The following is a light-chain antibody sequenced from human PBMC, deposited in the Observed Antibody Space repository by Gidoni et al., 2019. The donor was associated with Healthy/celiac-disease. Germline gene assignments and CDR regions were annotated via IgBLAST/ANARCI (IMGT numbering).Light chain of an antibody. CDR1: SSDVGGYNY. Sequence: QSALTQPASVSGSPGQSITISCTGTSSDVGGYNYVSWSQQHPGQAPKLMIYDVSNRPSGVSNRFSGSKSGNTASLTISGLQAEDEADYYCSSYTSSSTYVVFGGGTKLTVL. CDR3: SSYTSSSTYVV. J-gene: IGLJ2*01. V-gene: IGLV2-14*03. CDR2: DVS.